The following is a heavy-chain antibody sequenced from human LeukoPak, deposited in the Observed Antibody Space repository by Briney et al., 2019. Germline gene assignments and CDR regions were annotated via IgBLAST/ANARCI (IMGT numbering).Heavy chain of an antibody. Sequence: GASVKVSCKSSGYTFTSYYIHWVRQAPGQGLEWMGIINPSGGSTIYAQNFQGRVTMTRDTSTSTVYMELSSLRSEDTAVYYCARDKIPGYYYYMDIWGKGTTVTVSS. CDR3: ARDKIPGYYYYMDI. J-gene: IGHJ6*03. CDR1: GYTFTSYY. CDR2: INPSGGST. V-gene: IGHV1-46*01. D-gene: IGHD2-21*01.